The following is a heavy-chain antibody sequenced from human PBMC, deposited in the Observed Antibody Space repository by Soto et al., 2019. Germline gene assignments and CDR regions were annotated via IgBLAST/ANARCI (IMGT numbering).Heavy chain of an antibody. CDR3: ARSTRNYYALGSYSYFRH. Sequence: QVQLVQSGAEVKKPGASVKVSCKASGYTFTSYDISWVRQATGQGLEWMGWMNPNNGNTDYAPKFQGRVNMTMNTSIGTAYMELSSMRSEDTAVYYCARSTRNYYALGSYSYFRHWGQGTLVTVSS. J-gene: IGHJ1*01. CDR2: MNPNNGNT. D-gene: IGHD3-10*01. CDR1: GYTFTSYD. V-gene: IGHV1-8*01.